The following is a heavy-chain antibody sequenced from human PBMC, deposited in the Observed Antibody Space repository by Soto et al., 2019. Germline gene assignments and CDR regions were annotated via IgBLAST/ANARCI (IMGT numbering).Heavy chain of an antibody. D-gene: IGHD5-18*01. CDR3: ARIRGYSYGEYYFDY. CDR2: IYHSGST. V-gene: IGHV4-30-2*01. CDR1: GGSISSGGYS. J-gene: IGHJ4*02. Sequence: PSETLSLTCAVSGGSISSGGYSWSWIRQPPGKGLEWIGYIYHSGSTYYNPSLKSRVTISVDRSKNQFSLKLSSVTAADTAVYYCARIRGYSYGEYYFDYWGQGTLVTVSS.